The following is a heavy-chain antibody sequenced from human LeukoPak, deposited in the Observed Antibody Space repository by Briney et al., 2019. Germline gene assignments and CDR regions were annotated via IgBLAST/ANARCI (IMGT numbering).Heavy chain of an antibody. Sequence: GGSLRLSCAAPGFTFDYYAMYWVRQASGKGLEWVSAISGSGGNTYYADSVEGRFTISRDNSKNTVYLQMNSLRTEDTAVYYCAKGIDILTAYLDYWGQGTLVTVSS. J-gene: IGHJ4*02. D-gene: IGHD3-9*01. CDR3: AKGIDILTAYLDY. CDR2: ISGSGGNT. V-gene: IGHV3-23*01. CDR1: GFTFDYYA.